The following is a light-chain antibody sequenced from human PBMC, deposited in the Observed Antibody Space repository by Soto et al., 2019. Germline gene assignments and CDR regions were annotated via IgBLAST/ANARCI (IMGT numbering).Light chain of an antibody. Sequence: EIVMTQSPGTLSVSPGERATLSCRASQSISTNLAWYQQRPGQAPRLLMSAVSTRATGVPARFSGSGSGTEFTLTITGLQSEDFAIYYCQQRGKWPSTFGPGTKVEMK. CDR3: QQRGKWPST. CDR2: AVS. CDR1: QSISTN. J-gene: IGKJ2*02. V-gene: IGKV3-15*01.